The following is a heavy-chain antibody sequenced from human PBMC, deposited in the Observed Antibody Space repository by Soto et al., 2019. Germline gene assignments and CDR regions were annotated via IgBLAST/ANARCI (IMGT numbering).Heavy chain of an antibody. D-gene: IGHD3-10*01. V-gene: IGHV3-30-3*01. CDR1: GFTFSSDA. CDR2: ISYDGSNK. CDR3: ARDLFGGWLGEYGMDV. Sequence: GGSLRLSCAASGFTFSSDAMHWVRQAPGKGLEWVAVISYDGSNKYYADSVKGRFTISRDNSKNTLYLQMNSLRAEDTAVYYCARDLFGGWLGEYGMDVWGQGTTVTVSS. J-gene: IGHJ6*02.